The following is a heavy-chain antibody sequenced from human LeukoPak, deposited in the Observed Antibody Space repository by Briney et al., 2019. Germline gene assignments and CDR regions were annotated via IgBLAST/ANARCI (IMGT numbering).Heavy chain of an antibody. V-gene: IGHV4-4*02. CDR2: IYHSGST. Sequence: KSSGTLTLTCAVSVGSISSSNWWSWVRQPPGKGLEWIGEIYHSGSTNYNPSLKSRVTISVDKSKNQFSLKLSSVTAADTAVYYCARVRIAAADAFDIWGQGTMVTVSS. J-gene: IGHJ3*02. D-gene: IGHD6-13*01. CDR3: ARVRIAAADAFDI. CDR1: VGSISSSNW.